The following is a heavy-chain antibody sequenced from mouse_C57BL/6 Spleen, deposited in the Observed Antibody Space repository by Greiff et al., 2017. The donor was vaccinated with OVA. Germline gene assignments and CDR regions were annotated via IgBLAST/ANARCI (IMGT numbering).Heavy chain of an antibody. CDR1: GYTFTSYG. J-gene: IGHJ4*01. V-gene: IGHV1-81*01. CDR2: IYPRSGNT. Sequence: QVQLKQSGAELARPGASVKLSCKASGYTFTSYGISWVKQRTGQGLEWIGEIYPRSGNTYYNEKFKGKATLTADKSSSTAYMELRSLTSEDSAVYFCARRDYDVGYAMDYWGQGTSVTVSS. CDR3: ARRDYDVGYAMDY. D-gene: IGHD2-4*01.